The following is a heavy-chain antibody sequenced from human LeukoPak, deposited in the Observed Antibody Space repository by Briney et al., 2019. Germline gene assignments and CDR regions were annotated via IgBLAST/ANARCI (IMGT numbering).Heavy chain of an antibody. Sequence: ASVKVSCKASEYTFTSYDINWVRQATGQGLEWMGWMNPNNGNTGYAQRFQGRVTMTRNTSISTAYMELSSLRSEDTAVYYCARGDGYKVLDYWGQGTLVTVSS. CDR3: ARGDGYKVLDY. CDR2: MNPNNGNT. D-gene: IGHD5-24*01. V-gene: IGHV1-8*01. CDR1: EYTFTSYD. J-gene: IGHJ4*02.